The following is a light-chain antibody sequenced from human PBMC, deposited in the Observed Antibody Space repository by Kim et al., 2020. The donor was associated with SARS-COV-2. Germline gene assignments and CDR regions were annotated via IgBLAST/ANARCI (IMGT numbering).Light chain of an antibody. J-gene: IGLJ2*01. V-gene: IGLV3-1*01. CDR3: QAWDSSTDVV. CDR2: QDS. CDR1: KLGDKY. Sequence: SYELTQPPSVSVSPGQTASITCSGDKLGDKYAWWYQQKPGQSPVLVIYQDSKRPSGIPERFSGSNSGNTATLTISGTQAMDEADYHCQAWDSSTDVVFGGGTQLTV.